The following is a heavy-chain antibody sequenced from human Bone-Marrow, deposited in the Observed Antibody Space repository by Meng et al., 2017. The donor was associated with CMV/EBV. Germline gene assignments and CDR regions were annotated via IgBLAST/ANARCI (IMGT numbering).Heavy chain of an antibody. D-gene: IGHD2-15*01. Sequence: SETLSLTCTLPGGSIGSYSCSWIRQPPGKGLECIGYIYYSGITNYNPSLKSRVTISLDTSKIHFSLNLSTVIPAYTAVYYLARVLVGAVDSWGQGTLVTVSS. CDR2: IYYSGIT. CDR1: GGSIGSYS. CDR3: ARVLVGAVDS. J-gene: IGHJ4*02. V-gene: IGHV4-59*01.